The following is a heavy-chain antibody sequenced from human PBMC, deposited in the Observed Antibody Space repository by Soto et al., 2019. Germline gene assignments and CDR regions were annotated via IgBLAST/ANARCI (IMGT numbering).Heavy chain of an antibody. CDR2: IYYSGST. Sequence: SETLSLTCTVSGGSISSGDYYWSWIRQPPGKGLEWIGYIYYSGSTYYNPSLKSRVTISVDTSKNQFSLKLSSVTAADTAVYYCARDPATTIFYYYGMDVWGQGTTVTVSS. CDR1: GGSISSGDYY. CDR3: ARDPATTIFYYYGMDV. D-gene: IGHD1-7*01. J-gene: IGHJ6*02. V-gene: IGHV4-30-4*01.